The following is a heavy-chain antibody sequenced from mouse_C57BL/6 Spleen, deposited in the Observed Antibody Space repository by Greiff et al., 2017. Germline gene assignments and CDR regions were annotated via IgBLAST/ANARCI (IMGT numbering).Heavy chain of an antibody. CDR1: GFTFSSYA. V-gene: IGHV5-4*01. CDR2: ISDGGSYT. J-gene: IGHJ3*01. D-gene: IGHD2-4*01. Sequence: EVQVVESGGGLVKPGGSLKLSCAASGFTFSSYAMSWVRQTPEKRLEWVATISDGGSYTYYPDNVKGRFTISRDNAKNNLYLQMSHLKSEDTAMDYCARGGDYDYDGGFAYWGQGTLVTVSA. CDR3: ARGGDYDYDGGFAY.